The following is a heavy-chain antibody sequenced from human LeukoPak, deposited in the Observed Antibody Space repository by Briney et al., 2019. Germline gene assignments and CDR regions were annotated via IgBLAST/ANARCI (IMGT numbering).Heavy chain of an antibody. CDR2: INHSGST. CDR1: GGSFSGYY. D-gene: IGHD5-18*01. J-gene: IGHJ4*02. Sequence: ASETLSLTCAVYGGSFSGYYWSRIRQPPGKGLEWIGEINHSGSTNYNPSLKSRVTISVDTSKNQFSLKLSSVTAADTAVYYCARSLGYSYGEIDYWGQGTLVTVSS. CDR3: ARSLGYSYGEIDY. V-gene: IGHV4-34*01.